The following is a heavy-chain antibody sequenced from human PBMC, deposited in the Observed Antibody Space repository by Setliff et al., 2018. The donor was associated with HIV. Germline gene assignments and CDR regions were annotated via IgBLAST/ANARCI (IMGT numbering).Heavy chain of an antibody. D-gene: IGHD5-12*01. CDR2: LNPSGST. Sequence: VASVKVSCKPSGYSFTNHYMHWVRQAPGQGLEWMGILNPSGSTVSAQKFRGRVTMTRDTSTNTVYMELSGLRSEDTAVYYCARSGRLRGYSGYDLDAFDIWGQGTMVTVSS. V-gene: IGHV1-46*01. CDR1: GYSFTNHY. J-gene: IGHJ3*02. CDR3: ARSGRLRGYSGYDLDAFDI.